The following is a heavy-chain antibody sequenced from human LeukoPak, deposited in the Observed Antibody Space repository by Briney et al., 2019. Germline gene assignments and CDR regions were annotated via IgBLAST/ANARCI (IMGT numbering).Heavy chain of an antibody. Sequence: PSETLSLTCTVSGGSISSYYWSWIRQPAGKGLEWIGRIYTSGSTNYNPSLKSRVTMSVDTSKNQFSLKLSSVTAADTAVYYCAREGDFWSGYYEYNWFDPWGQGTLVTVSS. J-gene: IGHJ5*02. CDR3: AREGDFWSGYYEYNWFDP. V-gene: IGHV4-4*07. D-gene: IGHD3-3*01. CDR2: IYTSGST. CDR1: GGSISSYY.